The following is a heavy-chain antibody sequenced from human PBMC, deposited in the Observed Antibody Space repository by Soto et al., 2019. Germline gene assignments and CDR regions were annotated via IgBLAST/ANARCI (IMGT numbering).Heavy chain of an antibody. CDR1: GYTFTSYG. D-gene: IGHD3-10*01. CDR3: ARDPLSFRLWFGEFNGFDA. V-gene: IGHV1-18*01. J-gene: IGHJ5*02. Sequence: QVQLVQSGAEVKKPGASVKVSCKASGYTFTSYGISWVRQAPGQGLEWMGWIIAYNGNTNYAQKLQGRVTMTTDTSMSTALVERRSMSSDNAAVYYWARDPLSFRLWFGEFNGFDAWGQGTMVTVSS. CDR2: IIAYNGNT.